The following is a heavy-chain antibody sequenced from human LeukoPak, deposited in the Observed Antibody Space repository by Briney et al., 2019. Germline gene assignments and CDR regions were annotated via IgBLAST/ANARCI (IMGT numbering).Heavy chain of an antibody. CDR2: INPKSGGT. D-gene: IGHD3-10*01. CDR3: ARNLWFGESSDAFDM. V-gene: IGHV1-2*02. J-gene: IGHJ3*02. Sequence: ASVKVSCKASGYSFTGHYMHWVRQAPGQGLEWMGWINPKSGGTNYAQKFQGRVTMTRDTSISTAYMDMSSLRSDDTAVYYCARNLWFGESSDAFDMWGQGTVVTVSS. CDR1: GYSFTGHY.